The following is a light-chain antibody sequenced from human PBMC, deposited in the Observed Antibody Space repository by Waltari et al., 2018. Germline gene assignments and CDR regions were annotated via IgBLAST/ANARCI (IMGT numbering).Light chain of an antibody. J-gene: IGLJ3*02. CDR2: RSS. Sequence: QSVLTQPPSASGTPGQRVTIPCFGSHSNLGTNPVAWYQHLPGTAPKVLIYRSSQRPSGVPDRFSGSKSGTSASLAMSGLRSDDEADYYCAAWDNSLSAWVFGGGTKLTVL. V-gene: IGLV1-47*01. CDR1: HSNLGTNP. CDR3: AAWDNSLSAWV.